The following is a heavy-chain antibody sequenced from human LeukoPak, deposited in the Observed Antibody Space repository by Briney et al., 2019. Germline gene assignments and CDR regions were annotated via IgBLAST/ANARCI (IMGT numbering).Heavy chain of an antibody. CDR2: INPNINGT. CDR3: AVIWGDSSGYYFGTDY. D-gene: IGHD3-22*01. CDR1: GYTFTGYY. V-gene: IGHV1-2*02. J-gene: IGHJ4*02. Sequence: ASVKVSCKASGYTFTGYYIHWVRQAPGQGLEWMGWINPNINGTNYAQKFQGRVTMTGDRSISTAYMELSRLRSDDTAVYYCAVIWGDSSGYYFGTDYWGQGTLVTVSS.